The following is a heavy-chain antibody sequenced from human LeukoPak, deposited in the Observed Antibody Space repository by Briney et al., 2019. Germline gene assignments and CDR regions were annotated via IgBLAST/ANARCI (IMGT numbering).Heavy chain of an antibody. Sequence: SVKVSCKASGGTFSSYAISWVRQAPGQGLEWMGGIIPIFGTANYAQKFQGRVTITADESTSTAYMELSSLRSEDTAVYYYARDQQQLNDAFDIWGQGTMVTVSS. V-gene: IGHV1-69*13. CDR3: ARDQQQLNDAFDI. CDR2: IIPIFGTA. J-gene: IGHJ3*02. CDR1: GGTFSSYA. D-gene: IGHD6-13*01.